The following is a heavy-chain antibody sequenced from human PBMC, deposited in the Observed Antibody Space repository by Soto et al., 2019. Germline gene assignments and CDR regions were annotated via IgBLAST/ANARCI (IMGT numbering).Heavy chain of an antibody. Sequence: EVQLLASGGGLVQPGGSLRLSCAASGFTFIRYAMSWVRQAPGKGLEWVSAIRGSGGSTHYADSVKGPFTISRDNPKNTLYLQVDSLRAEDTAVYYCAKWPSPLAYCGGDCFFDYWGQGTLVTVSS. V-gene: IGHV3-23*01. CDR1: GFTFIRYA. D-gene: IGHD2-21*02. CDR2: IRGSGGST. CDR3: AKWPSPLAYCGGDCFFDY. J-gene: IGHJ4*02.